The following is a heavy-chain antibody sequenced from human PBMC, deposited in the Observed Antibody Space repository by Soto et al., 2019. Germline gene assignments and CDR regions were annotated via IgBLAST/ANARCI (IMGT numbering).Heavy chain of an antibody. J-gene: IGHJ4*02. CDR1: GFTFSSYA. V-gene: IGHV3-23*01. CDR3: AKDGPGGIAAAPYYFHY. CDR2: ISGSGGST. Sequence: GGSLRLSCAASGFTFSSYAMSWVRQAPGKGLEWVSAISGSGGSTYYADSVKGRFTISRDNSKDTLYLQMNSLRAEDTAVYYCAKDGPGGIAAAPYYFHYWGQGTLVTVSS. D-gene: IGHD6-13*01.